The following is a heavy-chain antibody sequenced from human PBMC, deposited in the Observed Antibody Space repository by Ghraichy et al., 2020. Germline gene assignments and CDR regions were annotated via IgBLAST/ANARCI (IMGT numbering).Heavy chain of an antibody. D-gene: IGHD1-14*01. J-gene: IGHJ6*02. CDR3: ARDWRNYGMDV. CDR2: ITPDVSYT. CDR1: GFPFSDYR. V-gene: IGHV3-74*01. Sequence: GESLNISCAASGFPFSDYRMHWVRQAPGKGLMWVSHITPDVSYTNYADSVKGRFTISRDNAKNTRYLEMNSLRAEDTAVYFCARDWRNYGMDVWGQGTTVTVSS.